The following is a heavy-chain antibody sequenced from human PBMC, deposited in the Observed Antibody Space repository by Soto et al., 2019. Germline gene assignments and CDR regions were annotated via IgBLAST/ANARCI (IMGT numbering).Heavy chain of an antibody. CDR1: GFTFSSYG. Sequence: QVQLVESGGGVVQPGRSLRLSCAASGFTFSSYGMHWVRQAPGKGLEWVAVISYDGSNKYYADSVKGRFTISRDNSKNTLYLQINSLRAEDTAVYYCAKGPLYDILTGYYWADYYGMDVWGQGTTVTVSS. D-gene: IGHD3-9*01. CDR3: AKGPLYDILTGYYWADYYGMDV. J-gene: IGHJ6*02. V-gene: IGHV3-30*18. CDR2: ISYDGSNK.